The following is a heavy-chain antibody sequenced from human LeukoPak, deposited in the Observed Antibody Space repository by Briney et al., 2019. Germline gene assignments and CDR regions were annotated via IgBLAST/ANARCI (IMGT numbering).Heavy chain of an antibody. V-gene: IGHV3-21*01. CDR1: GFTFSSYG. CDR3: ARDSFGWHDRWDY. Sequence: GGSLRLSCAASGFTFSSYGINWVRQAPGKGLEWVSFIDTTTNYIYYADSVKGRFTISRDNAKSSVYLRMNSLRAEDTAVYYCARDSFGWHDRWDYWGQGTLVTVSS. D-gene: IGHD1-1*01. J-gene: IGHJ4*02. CDR2: IDTTTNYI.